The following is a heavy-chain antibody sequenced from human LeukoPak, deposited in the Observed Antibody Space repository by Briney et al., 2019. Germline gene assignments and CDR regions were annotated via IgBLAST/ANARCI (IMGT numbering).Heavy chain of an antibody. V-gene: IGHV3-21*01. Sequence: GGSRRLSCAASGFTFSSYSMNWVRQAPGKGLEWVSSISSSSSYIYYADSVKGRFAISRDNAKNSLYLQMNSLRAEDTAVYYCATSGGSSWLPFDYWGQGTLVTVSS. J-gene: IGHJ4*02. CDR2: ISSSSSYI. CDR1: GFTFSSYS. D-gene: IGHD6-13*01. CDR3: ATSGGSSWLPFDY.